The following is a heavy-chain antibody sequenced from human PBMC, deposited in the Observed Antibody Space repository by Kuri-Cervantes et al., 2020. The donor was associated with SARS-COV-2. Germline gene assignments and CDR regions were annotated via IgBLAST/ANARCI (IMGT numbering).Heavy chain of an antibody. Sequence: LSLICAASGFTFSSYGMHWVRQAPGKGLEWVSGISWNSGSIGYADSVKGRFTISRDNAKNSLFLQMNSLRAEDTAVYYCVRDGDHWNFDYWGQGTLVTVSS. J-gene: IGHJ4*02. CDR2: ISWNSGSI. D-gene: IGHD1-1*01. CDR1: GFTFSSYG. CDR3: VRDGDHWNFDY. V-gene: IGHV3-9*01.